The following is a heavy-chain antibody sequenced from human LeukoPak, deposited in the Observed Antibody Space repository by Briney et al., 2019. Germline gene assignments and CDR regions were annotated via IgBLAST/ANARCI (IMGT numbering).Heavy chain of an antibody. V-gene: IGHV3-74*03. CDR1: GLTYRNYW. D-gene: IGHD5-18*01. CDR2: INGDGSSI. J-gene: IGHJ3*02. Sequence: PGGSLRLSCAASGLTYRNYWMHWVRQATGKGLEWVSRINGDGSSITSVDSVKGRFTISRDNAKNTLHLQMNSLRVEDTAVYYCARGTERLPRSAFDIWGKGTLVTVSS. CDR3: ARGTERLPRSAFDI.